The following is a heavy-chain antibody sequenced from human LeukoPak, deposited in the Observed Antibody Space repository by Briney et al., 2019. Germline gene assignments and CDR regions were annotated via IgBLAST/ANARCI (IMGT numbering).Heavy chain of an antibody. J-gene: IGHJ3*02. CDR2: IYSGGST. CDR1: GFTVSSNY. D-gene: IGHD3-10*01. Sequence: PGGSLRLSCAASGFTVSSNYMSWVRQAPGKGLEWVSVIYSGGSTYYADSVKGRFTISRDNSKNTLYLQMNSLRAEDTAVYYCARDGSGSYYLDAFDIWGQGTMFTVSS. CDR3: ARDGSGSYYLDAFDI. V-gene: IGHV3-53*01.